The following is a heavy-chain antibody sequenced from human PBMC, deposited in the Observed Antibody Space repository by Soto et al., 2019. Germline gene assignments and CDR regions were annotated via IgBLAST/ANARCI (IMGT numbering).Heavy chain of an antibody. Sequence: ASVKVSCKASGYSFTSYAMHWVRQAPGQRLEWMGWINAGNGNTKYSQKFQGRVTITRDTSASTAYMELSSLRSEDTAVYYCARGGIAVAGANVYWGQGTLVTVSS. V-gene: IGHV1-3*01. D-gene: IGHD6-19*01. CDR2: INAGNGNT. J-gene: IGHJ4*02. CDR1: GYSFTSYA. CDR3: ARGGIAVAGANVY.